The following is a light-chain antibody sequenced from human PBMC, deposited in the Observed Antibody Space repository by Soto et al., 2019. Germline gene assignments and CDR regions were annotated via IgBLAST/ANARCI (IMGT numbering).Light chain of an antibody. V-gene: IGKV1-8*01. CDR3: QQYYTYPLT. CDR1: RHITTS. Sequence: AIQMTQSPSSLSASIGDRVTITCRASRHITTSLAWYQQKPGTAPKLLIYVASTLQSGVPSRFSGSGSGTDCTLTISRLQSEDFATYYCQQYYTYPLTFGQGTRLDIK. CDR2: VAS. J-gene: IGKJ5*01.